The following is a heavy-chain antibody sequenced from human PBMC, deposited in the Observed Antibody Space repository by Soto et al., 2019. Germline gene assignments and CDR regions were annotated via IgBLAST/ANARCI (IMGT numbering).Heavy chain of an antibody. CDR1: SGSISSSNW. CDR2: IYHSGST. Sequence: QVQLQESGPGLVKPSGTLSLTCAVSSGSISSSNWWSWVRQPPGKGLEWIGEIYHSGSTNYNPSLKSRVTISVDKSKNQFSLKLSSVTAADTAVYYCARGRPEKLVLMVYATLVGAFDIWGQGTMVTVSS. D-gene: IGHD2-8*01. J-gene: IGHJ3*02. CDR3: ARGRPEKLVLMVYATLVGAFDI. V-gene: IGHV4-4*02.